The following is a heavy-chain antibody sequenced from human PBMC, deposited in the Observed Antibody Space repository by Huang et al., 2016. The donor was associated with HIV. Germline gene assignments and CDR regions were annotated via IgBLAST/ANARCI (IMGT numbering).Heavy chain of an antibody. CDR2: SREYNGNT. V-gene: IGHV1-18*01. Sequence: QVQLVQSGGEVKKPGASVKVSCKASGYTFSRYGVSWGRQAPGQGLEWLGWSREYNGNTQYSQKLQGRVTMTTDTSTSTAYMELRSLRSDDTAEYYCARGVYSSGYYPLFDYWGQGTLVTVTS. D-gene: IGHD3-22*01. CDR1: GYTFSRYG. CDR3: ARGVYSSGYYPLFDY. J-gene: IGHJ4*02.